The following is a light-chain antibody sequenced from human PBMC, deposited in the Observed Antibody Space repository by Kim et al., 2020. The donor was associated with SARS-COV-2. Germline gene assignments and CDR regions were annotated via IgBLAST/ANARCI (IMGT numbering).Light chain of an antibody. Sequence: SPGERATRSCRASQSVSSSYLAWYQQKPGQAPRLLIYGASSRATGIPDRFSSSGSGTDFTLTISRLEPEDFAVYYCQQYGSSPPYTFGQGTKLEI. CDR3: QQYGSSPPYT. J-gene: IGKJ2*01. CDR1: QSVSSSY. V-gene: IGKV3-20*01. CDR2: GAS.